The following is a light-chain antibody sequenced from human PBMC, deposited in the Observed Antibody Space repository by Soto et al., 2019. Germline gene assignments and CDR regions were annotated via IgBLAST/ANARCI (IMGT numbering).Light chain of an antibody. CDR2: GAS. CDR3: QQYGSSPTWT. J-gene: IGKJ1*01. Sequence: EIVLTQSPGTLSLSPGERATLSCRASQSVSSNYLAWYQQKPGRAPRLLIYGASSRDTGIPDRFSGSGSGTDFTLTISRLEPEDFAVYYCQQYGSSPTWTFGQGTKVDIK. CDR1: QSVSSNY. V-gene: IGKV3-20*01.